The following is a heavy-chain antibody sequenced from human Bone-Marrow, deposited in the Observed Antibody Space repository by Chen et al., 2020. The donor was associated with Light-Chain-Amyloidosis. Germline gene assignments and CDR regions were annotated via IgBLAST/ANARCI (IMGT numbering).Heavy chain of an antibody. V-gene: IGHV3-7*01. J-gene: IGHJ4*02. CDR1: GFTFGRYF. Sequence: EVRLVESGGGLVQPGGSLRLSCAASGFTFGRYFMSWVRQAPGKGLEWVANIREDGNEKYYVQSVKGRFTISRDNAKNAVYLQMHSLGAEDSAIYFCARESSVAAPYYLDYWGQGIRVTVSA. CDR3: ARESSVAAPYYLDY. CDR2: IREDGNEK. D-gene: IGHD6-25*01.